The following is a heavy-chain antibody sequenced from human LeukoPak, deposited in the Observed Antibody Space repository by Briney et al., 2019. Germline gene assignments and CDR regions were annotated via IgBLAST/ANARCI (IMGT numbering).Heavy chain of an antibody. CDR3: ARGYFVY. Sequence: GRSVRLSCAASGFSFSSYGMHWVLQAPGKGLEWVAVIWYDGSNKYYADSVKGRFTISRDNSKNTLYLQMNSLRAEDTAVYYCARGYFVYWGQGTLVTVSS. CDR1: GFSFSSYG. D-gene: IGHD6-13*01. CDR2: IWYDGSNK. J-gene: IGHJ4*02. V-gene: IGHV3-33*01.